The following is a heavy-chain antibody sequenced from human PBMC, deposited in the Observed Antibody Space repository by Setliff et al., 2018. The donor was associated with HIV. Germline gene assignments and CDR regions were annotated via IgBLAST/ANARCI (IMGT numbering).Heavy chain of an antibody. CDR2: INHSGST. J-gene: IGHJ4*02. Sequence: TLSLTCAVYGGSFSGYYWSWIRQPPGKGLEWIGEINHSGSTSYNPSLKSRVTISVDTSKNQFSLKLTSVTAADTAVYYCARSWGSGSYPYWGQGTLVTVSS. CDR3: ARSWGSGSYPY. D-gene: IGHD3-10*01. V-gene: IGHV4-34*01. CDR1: GGSFSGYY.